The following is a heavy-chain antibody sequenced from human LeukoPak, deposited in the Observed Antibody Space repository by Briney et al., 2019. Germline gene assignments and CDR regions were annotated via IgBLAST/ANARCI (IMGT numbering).Heavy chain of an antibody. V-gene: IGHV1-69*13. J-gene: IGHJ6*03. D-gene: IGHD2-2*02. CDR3: AGSGVVPAAITYYYYYMDV. CDR2: IIPIFGTA. Sequence: ASVKVSCKASGGTFSSYAISWVRQAPGQGLEWMGGIIPIFGTANYAQKFQGRVTITADESTSTAYMELSSLRSEDTAVYYCAGSGVVPAAITYYYYYMDVWGKGTTVTVSS. CDR1: GGTFSSYA.